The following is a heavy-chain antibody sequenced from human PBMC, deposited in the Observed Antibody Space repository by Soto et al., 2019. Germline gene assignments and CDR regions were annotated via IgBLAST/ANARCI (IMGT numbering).Heavy chain of an antibody. CDR2: IYYSGST. D-gene: IGHD3-10*01. Sequence: SETLSLTCTVSGGSISSYYWSWIRQPPGKGLEWIGYIYYSGSTNYNPSLKSRVTISVDTSKNQFSLKLSSVTAADTAVYYCARGLWFGDPRIENWFDPWGQGTLVTVSS. CDR3: ARGLWFGDPRIENWFDP. J-gene: IGHJ5*02. CDR1: GGSISSYY. V-gene: IGHV4-59*01.